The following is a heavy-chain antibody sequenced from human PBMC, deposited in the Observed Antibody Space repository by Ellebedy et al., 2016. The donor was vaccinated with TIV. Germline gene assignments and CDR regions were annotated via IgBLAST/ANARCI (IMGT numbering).Heavy chain of an antibody. Sequence: PGGSLRLSCAGSGFTFGNYWMNWVRQAPGKGLEWVANIKQDGSEKFHADSVKGRFTISRENAKKSLYLQMNSLRAEDTAVYYCARATAGFDYWGQGTLVTVSS. CDR1: GFTFGNYW. D-gene: IGHD1-1*01. J-gene: IGHJ4*02. CDR2: IKQDGSEK. CDR3: ARATAGFDY. V-gene: IGHV3-7*03.